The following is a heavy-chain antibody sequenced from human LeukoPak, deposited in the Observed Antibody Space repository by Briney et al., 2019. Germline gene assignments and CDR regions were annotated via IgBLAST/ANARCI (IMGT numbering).Heavy chain of an antibody. CDR2: ISYDGSNK. D-gene: IGHD3-10*01. Sequence: PGGSLRLSCAASGFTFSSYAMHWVRQAPGKELEWVAVISYDGSNKYYADSVKGRFTISRDNSKNTLYLQMNSLRAEDTAVYYCARDSEITMVRGVIDYWGQGTLVTVSS. J-gene: IGHJ4*02. CDR1: GFTFSSYA. CDR3: ARDSEITMVRGVIDY. V-gene: IGHV3-30*04.